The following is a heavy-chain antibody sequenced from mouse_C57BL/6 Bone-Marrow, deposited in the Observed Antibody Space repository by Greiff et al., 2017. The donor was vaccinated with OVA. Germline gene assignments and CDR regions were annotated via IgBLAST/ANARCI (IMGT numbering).Heavy chain of an antibody. V-gene: IGHV1-53*01. Sequence: VKLQQSGTELVKPGASVKLSCKASGYTFTSYWMHWVKQRPGQGLEWIGNINPSNGGTNYNEKFKSKATLTVDKSSSTAYMQLSSLTSEDSAVYYCASYDGSTWNFDYWGQGTTLTVSS. J-gene: IGHJ2*01. CDR1: GYTFTSYW. CDR2: INPSNGGT. CDR3: ASYDGSTWNFDY. D-gene: IGHD2-3*01.